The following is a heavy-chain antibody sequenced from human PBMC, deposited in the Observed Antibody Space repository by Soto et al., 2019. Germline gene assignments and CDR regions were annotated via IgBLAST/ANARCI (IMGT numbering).Heavy chain of an antibody. Sequence: SGPTLVNHTETLTLTCTVSGFSLSKARMGVSWIRQPPGKALEWLAHIFWNDERSYNTSLKSRLTISRDTSKSQVVLTMTNVDPVDTGTYFCARALREGLPIYYFDSWGQGTLVTVSS. CDR3: ARALREGLPIYYFDS. J-gene: IGHJ4*02. D-gene: IGHD1-26*01. CDR1: GFSLSKARMG. CDR2: IFWNDER. V-gene: IGHV2-26*01.